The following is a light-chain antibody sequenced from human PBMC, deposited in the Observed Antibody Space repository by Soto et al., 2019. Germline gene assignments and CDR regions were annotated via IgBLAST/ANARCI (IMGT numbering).Light chain of an antibody. CDR2: EGS. V-gene: IGLV2-23*03. CDR3: CSYAGSSNV. CDR1: SSDVGNYNL. Sequence: QSALTQPASVSGSPGQSITISCTGTSSDVGNYNLVSWYQQHPGKAPKLMIYEGSKRPSGVSNRFSGSKSGNTASLTISILQAEDEADYYCCSYAGSSNVFGTGTKVTVL. J-gene: IGLJ1*01.